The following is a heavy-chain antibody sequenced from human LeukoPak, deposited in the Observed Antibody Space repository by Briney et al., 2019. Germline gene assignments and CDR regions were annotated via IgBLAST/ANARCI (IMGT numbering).Heavy chain of an antibody. CDR2: ISAYNGNT. CDR3: ARDKASIAVAGLFDY. CDR1: GYTFTSYG. J-gene: IGHJ4*02. V-gene: IGHV1-18*01. D-gene: IGHD6-19*01. Sequence: ASVKVSFKCSGYTFTSYGISWLRQARGQGLEGMGWISAYNGNTNYAQKLQGRVTITTDTSTSTGYMELRSLRSADTAVYYCARDKASIAVAGLFDYWGQGTLVTVSS.